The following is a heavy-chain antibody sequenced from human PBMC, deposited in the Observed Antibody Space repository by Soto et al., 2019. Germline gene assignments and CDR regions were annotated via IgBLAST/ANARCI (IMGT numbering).Heavy chain of an antibody. Sequence: EVQLVESGGGLVQPGGSLRLSCAASGFTFSSYSMNWVRQAPGKGLEWVSYISSSSSTIYYADSVKGRFTISRDNAKNSLYLQMNSLRDEDTAVYYCVRRGEMATIGGVDYWGQGTLVTVSS. D-gene: IGHD5-12*01. CDR1: GFTFSSYS. CDR2: ISSSSSTI. CDR3: VRRGEMATIGGVDY. V-gene: IGHV3-48*02. J-gene: IGHJ4*02.